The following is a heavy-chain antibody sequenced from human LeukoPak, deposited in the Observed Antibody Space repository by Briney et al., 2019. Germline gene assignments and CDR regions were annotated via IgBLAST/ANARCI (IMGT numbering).Heavy chain of an antibody. CDR1: GYTLTELS. D-gene: IGHD3-16*02. Sequence: ASVKVSCKVSGYTLTELSMHWVRQAPGKGLEWMGGFDPEDGETTYAQKFQGRVTMTEDTSTDTAYMELSSLRSEDTAVYYCATFRVITFGGVIVIHHDYWGQGTLVTVSS. CDR2: FDPEDGET. J-gene: IGHJ4*02. CDR3: ATFRVITFGGVIVIHHDY. V-gene: IGHV1-24*01.